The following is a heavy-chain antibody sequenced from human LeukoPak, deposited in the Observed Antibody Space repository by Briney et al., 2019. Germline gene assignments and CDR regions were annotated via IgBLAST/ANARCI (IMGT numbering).Heavy chain of an antibody. Sequence: PSETLSLTCTVSGGSISSYYWSWLRQPAGKGLEWIGRIYTSGNTNYNPSLKSRVIISVDTSKNQFSLKLSSVTAADTAVYYCARVQVLDYYDSSGAYYMDVWGKGTTVTVSS. CDR3: ARVQVLDYYDSSGAYYMDV. D-gene: IGHD3-22*01. CDR2: IYTSGNT. V-gene: IGHV4-4*07. CDR1: GGSISSYY. J-gene: IGHJ6*03.